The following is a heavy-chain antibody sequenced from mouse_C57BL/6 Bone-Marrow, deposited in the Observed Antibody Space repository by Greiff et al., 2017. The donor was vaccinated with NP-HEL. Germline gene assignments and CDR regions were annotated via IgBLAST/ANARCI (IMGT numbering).Heavy chain of an antibody. CDR3: ARDAPYEYGAMDY. CDR1: GFTFSDFY. J-gene: IGHJ4*01. D-gene: IGHD2-10*02. CDR2: SRNKANDYTT. Sequence: EVKLMESGGGLVQSGRSLRLSCATSGFTFSDFYMEWVRQAPGKGLEWIAASRNKANDYTTEYSASVKGRFIVYRDTSQSILYLQMNALRAEDTAIYCCARDAPYEYGAMDYWGQGTSVTVSS. V-gene: IGHV7-1*01.